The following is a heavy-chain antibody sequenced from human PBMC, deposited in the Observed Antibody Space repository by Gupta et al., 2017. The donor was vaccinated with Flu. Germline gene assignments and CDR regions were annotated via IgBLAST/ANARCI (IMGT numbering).Heavy chain of an antibody. CDR3: ARHDFYKYSMDV. J-gene: IGHJ6*03. V-gene: IGHV5-51*01. CDR2: IFPGDSDT. Sequence: EVQLVQSGAEVKKPGESLVISCKASGYNFPTSWIGWLRQMPGKGLEWMGIIFPGDSDTRYSPSFQGQVTISVDKSINTAYLQWNSLKASDTAIYFCARHDFYKYSMDVWGKGTTVTVSS. CDR1: GYNFPTSW.